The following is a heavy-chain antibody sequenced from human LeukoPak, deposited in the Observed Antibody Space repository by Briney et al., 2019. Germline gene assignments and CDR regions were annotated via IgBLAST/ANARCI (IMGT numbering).Heavy chain of an antibody. V-gene: IGHV1-2*02. CDR2: INPNSGGT. CDR3: ARDFGDTYSSSWYQFDY. D-gene: IGHD6-13*01. J-gene: IGHJ4*02. Sequence: ASVKVSCKASGYTFTGYYMHWVRQAPGQGLEWMGWINPNSGGTNYAQKFQGRVTMTRDTSISTAYMELSRLRSDYTAVYYCARDFGDTYSSSWYQFDYWGQGTLVTVSS. CDR1: GYTFTGYY.